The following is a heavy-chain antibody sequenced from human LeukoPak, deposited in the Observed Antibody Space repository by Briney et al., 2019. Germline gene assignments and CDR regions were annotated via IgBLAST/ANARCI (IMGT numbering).Heavy chain of an antibody. CDR3: ARARRGDGYGFDY. Sequence: PSETLSLTCTVSGGSIDNYYWNWIRQPPGKGLECIGYVYYSGYTNYNPSLKSRVTISVDTSKNQFSLKLSSVTAADTAVYYCARARRGDGYGFDYWGQGMLVTGSS. CDR2: VYYSGYT. J-gene: IGHJ4*02. V-gene: IGHV4-59*01. D-gene: IGHD5-24*01. CDR1: GGSIDNYY.